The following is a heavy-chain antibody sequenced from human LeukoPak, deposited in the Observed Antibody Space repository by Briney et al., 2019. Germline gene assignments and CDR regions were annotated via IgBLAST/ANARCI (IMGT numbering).Heavy chain of an antibody. V-gene: IGHV3-43*02. Sequence: GGSLRLSCAASGITFEDYAMHGVRQAPGKGLEWVSFISGDGGTTYYPDSVKGRFTISRDNSRTSLYLQMNSLRTEDTALYYCAKDQGASGWGAFDFWGQGTLVTVSS. CDR1: GITFEDYA. CDR3: AKDQGASGWGAFDF. CDR2: ISGDGGTT. D-gene: IGHD6-19*01. J-gene: IGHJ4*02.